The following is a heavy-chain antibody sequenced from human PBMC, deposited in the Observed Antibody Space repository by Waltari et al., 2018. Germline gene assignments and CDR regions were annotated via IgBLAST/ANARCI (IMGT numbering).Heavy chain of an antibody. CDR3: TRGRFWSADFDY. Sequence: AMRWFRQAPGKGLEWVGFIRSKAYGGTTEYAASVKGRFTISRDDSKSIAYLQMNSLKTEDTAVYYCTRGRFWSADFDYWGQGTLVTVSS. CDR1: A. V-gene: IGHV3-49*03. D-gene: IGHD3-3*01. CDR2: IRSKAYGGTT. J-gene: IGHJ4*02.